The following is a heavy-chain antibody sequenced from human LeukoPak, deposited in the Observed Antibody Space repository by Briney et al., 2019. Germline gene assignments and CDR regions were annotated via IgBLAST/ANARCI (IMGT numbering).Heavy chain of an antibody. CDR1: GFLFRNYE. CDR3: ARDVDRRDDP. CDR2: ISGSGSSI. V-gene: IGHV3-48*03. J-gene: IGHJ5*02. Sequence: PGGSLRLSCEASGFLFRNYEMKWVRQAPGRGLEWISFISGSGSSIFYADSVKGRITISRDNANNLLFLQMNNLRAEDTAVYYCARDVDRRDDPWGQGILVTVSS. D-gene: IGHD3-9*01.